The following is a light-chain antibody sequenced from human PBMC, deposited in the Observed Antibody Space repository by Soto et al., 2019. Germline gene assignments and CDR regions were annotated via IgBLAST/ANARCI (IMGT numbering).Light chain of an antibody. Sequence: QSALTQPASVSGSPGQSITISCTGTSSDVGGYNYVSWYQQHPGKAPKLMIYDVSNRPSGVSNRFSGSKSGNTASLTISGLQAEDEADYYCSSYTSSNTLHGLFGGGTKLTVL. CDR2: DVS. J-gene: IGLJ2*01. CDR3: SSYTSSNTLHGL. V-gene: IGLV2-14*01. CDR1: SSDVGGYNY.